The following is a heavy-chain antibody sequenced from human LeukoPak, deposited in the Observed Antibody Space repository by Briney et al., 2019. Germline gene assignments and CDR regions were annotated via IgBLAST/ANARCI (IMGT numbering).Heavy chain of an antibody. D-gene: IGHD6-19*01. V-gene: IGHV4-59*01. CDR1: GGTISSYY. CDR3: AREGASIAVAGWFDP. CDR2: IYYSGST. Sequence: SETLSLTCTVSGGTISSYYWSWIRQPPGKGLEWIGYIYYSGSTNYNPSLKSRVTISVDTSKNQFSLKLSSVTAADTAVYYCAREGASIAVAGWFDPWGQGTLVTVSS. J-gene: IGHJ5*02.